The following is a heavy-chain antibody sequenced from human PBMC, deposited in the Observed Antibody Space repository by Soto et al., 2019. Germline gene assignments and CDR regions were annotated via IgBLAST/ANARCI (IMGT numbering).Heavy chain of an antibody. CDR1: GFTFSSYA. D-gene: IGHD2-2*01. V-gene: IGHV3-23*01. Sequence: EVQLLESGGGLVQPGGSLRLSCAAPGFTFSSYAMSWVRQAPGKGLEWVSAISGSGGSTYYADSVEGRFTISRDNSKNTLYLQMNSLRAEDTAVYYCAKKDIVVVPAAYIDYWGQGTLVTVSS. CDR2: ISGSGGST. J-gene: IGHJ4*02. CDR3: AKKDIVVVPAAYIDY.